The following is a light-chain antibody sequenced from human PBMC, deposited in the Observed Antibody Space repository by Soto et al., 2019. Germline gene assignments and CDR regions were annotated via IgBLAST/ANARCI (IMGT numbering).Light chain of an antibody. CDR1: QSVSSK. Sequence: EIVLTQSPGTLSLSPGERSTLSFRASQSVSSKLAWYQQTPGQAPRLLXXGASTTATGIPATFSGSGSGTEITLTSSSLQSEDFAVDYCQQSNNWPQRITFGQGTRLEIK. V-gene: IGKV3-15*01. CDR2: GAS. CDR3: QQSNNWPQRIT. J-gene: IGKJ5*01.